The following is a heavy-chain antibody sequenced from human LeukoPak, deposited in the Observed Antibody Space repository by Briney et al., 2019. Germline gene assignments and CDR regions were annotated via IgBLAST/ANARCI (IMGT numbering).Heavy chain of an antibody. Sequence: GGSLRLPCAASEFTFSRYAMHWVRQAPDKGLEWVALISYDGGNKEFADSVKGRFTISRDNSKNSLYLQMNSLRGEDTAMYYCARGMDYDILAGPPDYWGQGTLVTVSS. CDR2: ISYDGGNK. CDR3: ARGMDYDILAGPPDY. CDR1: EFTFSRYA. J-gene: IGHJ4*02. D-gene: IGHD3-9*01. V-gene: IGHV3-30*04.